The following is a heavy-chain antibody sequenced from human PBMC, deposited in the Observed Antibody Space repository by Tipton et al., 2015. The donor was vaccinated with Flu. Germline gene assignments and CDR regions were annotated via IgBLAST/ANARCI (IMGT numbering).Heavy chain of an antibody. J-gene: IGHJ4*02. V-gene: IGHV3-9*01. CDR3: AGWAGLRNQQNKSFWSGPYDD. D-gene: IGHD3-3*01. CDR2: ITWNSGSM. CDR1: GFNFDDYD. Sequence: SLRLSCVGSGFNFDDYDMHWVRQGPGKGLEWVSSITWNSGSMGYADSVKGRFTISRDNAKNSLYLQMNSLRPEDTALYYCAGWAGLRNQQNKSFWSGPYDDWGRGTLVTVSS.